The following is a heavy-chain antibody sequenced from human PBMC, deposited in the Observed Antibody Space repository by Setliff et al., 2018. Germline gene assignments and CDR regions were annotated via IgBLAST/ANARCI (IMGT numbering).Heavy chain of an antibody. D-gene: IGHD5-18*01. Sequence: NPSETLSLTCTVSGGSISPYFWSWIRQPPGKGLGWIGYIYHNGNTNFNPSLKTRVTMSVDPSKNQFALNLRSVTAADTAVYYCVRDRTAYSYGLDVWAQGTTVTVSS. CDR3: VRDRTAYSYGLDV. CDR1: GGSISPYF. V-gene: IGHV4-59*01. J-gene: IGHJ6*02. CDR2: IYHNGNT.